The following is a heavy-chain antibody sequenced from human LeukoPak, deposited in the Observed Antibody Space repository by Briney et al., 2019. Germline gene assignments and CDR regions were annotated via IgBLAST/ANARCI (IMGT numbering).Heavy chain of an antibody. D-gene: IGHD2-2*01. J-gene: IGHJ4*02. V-gene: IGHV4-38-2*02. Sequence: TPSETLSLTCAVSGYSISSGYYWGWIRKPPGKGLEWIGSIYHSGSTYYNPSLKSRVTISVDTSKNQFSLKLSSVTAADTAVYYCARDPLPAATVFDYWGQGTLVTVSS. CDR1: GYSISSGYY. CDR2: IYHSGST. CDR3: ARDPLPAATVFDY.